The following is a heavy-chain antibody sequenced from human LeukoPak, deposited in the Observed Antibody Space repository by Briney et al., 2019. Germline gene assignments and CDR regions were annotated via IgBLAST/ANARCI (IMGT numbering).Heavy chain of an antibody. CDR1: GFTFSNAW. Sequence: GGSLRLSCAASGFTFSNAWMSWVRQAPGKGLEWVGRIKSKTDGGTTDYAAPVKGRFTISRDDSKNTLYLQMNSLKTEDTAVYYCARDHPRRRDAFDIWGQGTMVTVSS. J-gene: IGHJ3*02. CDR3: ARDHPRRRDAFDI. V-gene: IGHV3-15*01. CDR2: IKSKTDGGTT.